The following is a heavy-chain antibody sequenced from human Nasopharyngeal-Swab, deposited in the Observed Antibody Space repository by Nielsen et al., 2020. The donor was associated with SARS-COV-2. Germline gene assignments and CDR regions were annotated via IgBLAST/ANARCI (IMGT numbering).Heavy chain of an antibody. J-gene: IGHJ3*02. V-gene: IGHV3-21*01. CDR2: ISSSSSYI. CDR3: ARPYSGSYYGAFDI. D-gene: IGHD1-26*01. CDR1: GFTFSSYA. Sequence: GESLKISCAASGFTFSSYAMSWVRQAPGKGLEWVSSISSSSSYIYYADSVKGRFTISRDNAKNSLYLQMNSLRAEDTAVYYCARPYSGSYYGAFDIWGQGTMVTVSS.